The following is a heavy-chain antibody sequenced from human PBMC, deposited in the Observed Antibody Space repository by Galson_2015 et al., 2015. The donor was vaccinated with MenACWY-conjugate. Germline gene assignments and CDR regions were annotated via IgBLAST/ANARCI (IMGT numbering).Heavy chain of an antibody. V-gene: IGHV3-11*06. J-gene: IGHJ4*02. CDR2: ISTRSST. CDR1: GFTFSDYY. Sequence: SLRLSCAASGFTFSDYYMSWVRQAPGKGLECVSYISTRSSTNYVDSAQGRFTISRDNAKNSVYLQMDSLRAEDTAVYYCARFPRTPGKYPDYWGQGTPVTVSS. D-gene: IGHD1-14*01. CDR3: ARFPRTPGKYPDY.